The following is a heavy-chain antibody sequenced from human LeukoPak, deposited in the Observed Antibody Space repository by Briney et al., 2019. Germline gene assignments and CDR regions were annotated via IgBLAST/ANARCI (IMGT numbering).Heavy chain of an antibody. CDR3: AKASWVSSADAVL. CDR1: GFTFNNYW. Sequence: PGGSLRPSCAASGFTFNNYWMYWVRQAPGKGLVWVSSIKRDGSGTDYADSVKGRFTLSRDESRNTVYLRLNNLRVEDTAVYYCAKASWVSSADAVLWGQGTVVTVSS. V-gene: IGHV3-74*01. CDR2: IKRDGSGT. J-gene: IGHJ4*02. D-gene: IGHD3-16*01.